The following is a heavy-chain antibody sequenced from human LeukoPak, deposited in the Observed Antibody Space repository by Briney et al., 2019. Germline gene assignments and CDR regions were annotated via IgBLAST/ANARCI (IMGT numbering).Heavy chain of an antibody. CDR3: ARDHRGYSYGLFDN. CDR1: GGSMSSYY. Sequence: SETLSLTCTVSGGSMSSYYWSWIRQPPGKGLEWVGSIYYSGSTNYNPSLKSRVTISVDTSKNQFSLRLSSVTAADTAVYYCARDHRGYSYGLFDNWGQGTLVTISS. V-gene: IGHV4-59*01. CDR2: IYYSGST. J-gene: IGHJ4*02. D-gene: IGHD5-18*01.